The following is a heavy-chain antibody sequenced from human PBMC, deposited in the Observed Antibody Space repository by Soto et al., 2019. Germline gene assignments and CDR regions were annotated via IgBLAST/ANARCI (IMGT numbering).Heavy chain of an antibody. CDR1: GYTLTELS. J-gene: IGHJ4*02. D-gene: IGHD3-3*01. CDR2: FDPEDGET. Sequence: ASVKVSCKVSGYTLTELSMHWVRQAPGKGLEWMGGFDPEDGETIYAQKFQGRVTMTEGTSTDTAYMELSSLRSEDTAVYYCATDRGLRTHDFWSGYYYWGQGTLVTVSS. CDR3: ATDRGLRTHDFWSGYYY. V-gene: IGHV1-24*01.